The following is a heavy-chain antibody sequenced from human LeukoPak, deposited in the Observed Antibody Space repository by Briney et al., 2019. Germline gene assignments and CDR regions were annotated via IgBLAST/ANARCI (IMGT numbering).Heavy chain of an antibody. CDR3: AREGDGLLSKDFDY. CDR1: GYTFSGYY. D-gene: IGHD2-15*01. Sequence: ASVKVSCKASGYTFSGYYIHWVRQAPGQGLEWMGYSSPNSGGANSAQKFRGRVTMTRDTSISTAYMELTRLGSDDTAVYYCAREGDGLLSKDFDYWGQRTLVTVSS. V-gene: IGHV1-2*02. J-gene: IGHJ4*02. CDR2: SSPNSGGA.